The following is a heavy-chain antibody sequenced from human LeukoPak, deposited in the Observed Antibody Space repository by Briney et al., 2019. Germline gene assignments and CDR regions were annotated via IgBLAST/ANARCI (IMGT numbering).Heavy chain of an antibody. CDR1: GDSISSSSYY. V-gene: IGHV4-39*07. CDR2: IYYTGGS. Sequence: SETLSLTCTVSGDSISSSSYYWGWIRQSPGKGLEYIGSIYYTGGSYYNPTLKSRVTLSADTSKNQFSLKLHSVTAADTAVYYCATIAAAGAYFFDSWGQGILVTVSS. CDR3: ATIAAAGAYFFDS. J-gene: IGHJ4*02. D-gene: IGHD6-13*01.